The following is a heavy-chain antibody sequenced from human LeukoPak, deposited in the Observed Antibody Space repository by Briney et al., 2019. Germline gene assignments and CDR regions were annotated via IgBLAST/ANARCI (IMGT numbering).Heavy chain of an antibody. D-gene: IGHD4-11*01. CDR1: GGSISSYY. V-gene: IGHV4-59*01. Sequence: SETLSLTCTVSGGSISSYYWSWIRQPPGKGLEWIGYIYYSGSTNYNPSLKSRVTIPVDTSKNQFSLKLSSVTAADTAVYYCARDSVTTTSDALDIWGQGTMVTVSS. CDR3: ARDSVTTTSDALDI. J-gene: IGHJ3*02. CDR2: IYYSGST.